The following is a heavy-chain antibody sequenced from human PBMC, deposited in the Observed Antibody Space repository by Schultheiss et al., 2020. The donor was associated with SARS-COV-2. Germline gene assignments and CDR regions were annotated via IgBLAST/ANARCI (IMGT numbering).Heavy chain of an antibody. CDR3: ARAGWELERRGWFDP. CDR1: GYTFTGYY. Sequence: ASVKVSCKASGYTFTGYYMHWVRQAPGQGLEWMGWINPNSGGTNYAQKFQGWVTMTRNTSISTAYMELSSLRSEDTAVYYCARAGWELERRGWFDPWGQGTLVTVSS. D-gene: IGHD1-1*01. J-gene: IGHJ5*02. CDR2: INPNSGGT. V-gene: IGHV1-2*04.